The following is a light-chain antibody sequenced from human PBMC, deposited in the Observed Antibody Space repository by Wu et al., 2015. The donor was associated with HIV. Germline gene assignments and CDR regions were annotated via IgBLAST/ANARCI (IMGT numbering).Light chain of an antibody. CDR3: QQYGTSPIT. J-gene: IGKJ5*01. Sequence: EIVLTQSPDTLSLSPGERATLSCRASLSVNSNYLAWYQQKPGQAPRLLIYGASSRATGIPDRFSGSGSGTEFSLIISRLEPEDFAVYYCQQYGTSPITFGQGTRLENK. CDR2: GAS. V-gene: IGKV3-20*01. CDR1: LSVNSNY.